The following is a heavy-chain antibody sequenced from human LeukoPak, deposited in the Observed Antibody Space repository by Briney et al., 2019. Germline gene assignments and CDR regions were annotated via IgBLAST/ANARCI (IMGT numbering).Heavy chain of an antibody. CDR2: IKQDGSEK. D-gene: IGHD6-13*01. CDR3: ATGYSSSWYFLSLVNMDV. V-gene: IGHV3-7*01. CDR1: GFTFSSYW. J-gene: IGHJ6*03. Sequence: PGGSLRLSCAASGFTFSSYWMSWVRQAPGKGLEWVANIKQDGSEKYYVDSVKGRFTISRDNAKNSLYLQMNSLRAEDTAVYYCATGYSSSWYFLSLVNMDVWGKGTTVTVSS.